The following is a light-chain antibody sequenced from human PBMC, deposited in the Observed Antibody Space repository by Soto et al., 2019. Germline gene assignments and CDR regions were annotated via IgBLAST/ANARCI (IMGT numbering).Light chain of an antibody. CDR1: QSVTSGY. CDR3: QQYGSSPWT. V-gene: IGKV3-20*01. CDR2: GAS. Sequence: EIVLTQSPGTLSLSPGERATLSCGASQSVTSGYLAWYQQKPGQAPRLLIYGASSRATGIPDRFSGSGSGTDFTLTISRLEPEDFAVYYCQQYGSSPWTFGQGTKVEIK. J-gene: IGKJ1*01.